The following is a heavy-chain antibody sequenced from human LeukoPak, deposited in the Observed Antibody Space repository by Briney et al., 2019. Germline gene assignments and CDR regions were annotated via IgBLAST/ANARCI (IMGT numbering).Heavy chain of an antibody. J-gene: IGHJ4*02. CDR1: GFTFSSYA. D-gene: IGHD2/OR15-2a*01. V-gene: IGHV3-23*01. CDR2: ISGSGGST. Sequence: GGSLRLSCAASGFTFSSYAMSWVRQAPGKGLEWVSAISGSGGSTCYADSVKGRFTISRDNSKNTLYLQMNSLRAEDTAVYYCAKKEGNIVTMKYYFDYWGQGTLVTVSS. CDR3: AKKEGNIVTMKYYFDY.